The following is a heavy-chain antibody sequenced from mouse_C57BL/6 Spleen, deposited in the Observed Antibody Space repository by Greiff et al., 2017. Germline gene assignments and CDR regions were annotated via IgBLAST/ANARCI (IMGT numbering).Heavy chain of an antibody. V-gene: IGHV7-3*01. J-gene: IGHJ2*01. CDR2: IRNKANGYTT. CDR1: GFTFTDYY. D-gene: IGHD1-1*01. Sequence: EVQVVESGGGLVQPGGSLSLSCAASGFTFTDYYMSWVRQPPGKALEWLGFIRNKANGYTTEYSASVKGRFTISRDNSQSILYLQMNALRAEDSATYYCARDYGSSYGIDYWGQGTTLTVSS. CDR3: ARDYGSSYGIDY.